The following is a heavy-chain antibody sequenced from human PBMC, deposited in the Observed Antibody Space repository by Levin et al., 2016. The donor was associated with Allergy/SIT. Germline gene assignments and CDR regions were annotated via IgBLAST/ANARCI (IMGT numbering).Heavy chain of an antibody. J-gene: IGHJ4*02. CDR3: ARNQRNVDTATVLYYFDY. D-gene: IGHD5-18*01. Sequence: SVKVSCKASGGTFSSYAISWVRQAPGQGLEWVGGIIPIFGAPNYAQKFQGRVTITADESTSTAYMELSSLRSEDTAVYYCARNQRNVDTATVLYYFDYWGQGTLVTVSS. CDR1: GGTFSSYA. V-gene: IGHV1-69*13. CDR2: IIPIFGAP.